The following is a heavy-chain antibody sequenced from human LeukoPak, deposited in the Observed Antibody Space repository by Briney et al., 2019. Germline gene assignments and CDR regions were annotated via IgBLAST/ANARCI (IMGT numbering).Heavy chain of an antibody. CDR1: GYSFTNYW. V-gene: IGHV5-51*01. J-gene: IGHJ4*02. CDR2: IYPGDSDT. Sequence: GESLKISCKGSGYSFTNYWIGWVRQMPGKGLEWMGIIYPGDSDTRYSPSFQGQVTISADKSISTAYLQWSSLKASDTAMYYCARDYDILTGYSTGFDYWGQGTPVTVSS. D-gene: IGHD3-9*01. CDR3: ARDYDILTGYSTGFDY.